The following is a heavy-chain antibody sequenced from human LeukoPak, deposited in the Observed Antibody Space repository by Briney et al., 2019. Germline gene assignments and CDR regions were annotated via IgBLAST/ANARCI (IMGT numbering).Heavy chain of an antibody. Sequence: PGGSLRLSCAASGFTFSSYSMNWVRQAPGKGLEWVSSISSSSSYIYYADSVKGRFTISRDNAKNSLYLQMNSLRAEDTAVYYCASLPDREDSSGEFDYWGQGTLVTVSS. CDR3: ASLPDREDSSGEFDY. V-gene: IGHV3-21*01. D-gene: IGHD3-22*01. CDR2: ISSSSSYI. CDR1: GFTFSSYS. J-gene: IGHJ4*02.